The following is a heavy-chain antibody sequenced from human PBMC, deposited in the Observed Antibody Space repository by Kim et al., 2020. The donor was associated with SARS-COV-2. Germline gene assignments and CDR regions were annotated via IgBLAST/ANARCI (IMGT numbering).Heavy chain of an antibody. CDR3: ARSMVRGVRPLYY. Sequence: YNPSLKSRVTISVDTSKNQFSLKLSSVTAADTAVYYCARSMVRGVRPLYYWGQGTLVTVSS. V-gene: IGHV4-34*01. J-gene: IGHJ4*02. D-gene: IGHD3-10*01.